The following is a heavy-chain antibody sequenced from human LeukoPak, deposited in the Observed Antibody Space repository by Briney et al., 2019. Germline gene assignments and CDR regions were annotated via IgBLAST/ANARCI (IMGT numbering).Heavy chain of an antibody. J-gene: IGHJ4*02. CDR2: VTDDGTTT. CDR1: XXXXNNXA. V-gene: IGHV3-23*01. CDR3: VKEERGYSYGDY. Sequence: GGSLRLSCXAXXXXXNNXAMSWVRQPPGKGLEWVSAVTDDGTTTYYADSVKGRFTISRDNSKNTVYLQMNYLTADDTARYYCVKEERGYSYGDYWGQGTLVTVSS. D-gene: IGHD5-18*01.